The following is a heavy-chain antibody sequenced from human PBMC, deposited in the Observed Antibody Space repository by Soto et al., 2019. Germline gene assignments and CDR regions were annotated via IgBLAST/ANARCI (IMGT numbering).Heavy chain of an antibody. CDR1: GGSFSGYY. CDR3: ARAPRTTYFDY. V-gene: IGHV4-34*01. J-gene: IGHJ4*02. D-gene: IGHD2-2*01. CDR2: INHSGST. Sequence: SETLSLTCAVYGGSFSGYYWSWIRQPPGKGLEWIGEINHSGSTNYNPSLKSRVTISVDTSKNQFSLKLSSVTAADTAVYYCARAPRTTYFDYWGQGTLVTVS.